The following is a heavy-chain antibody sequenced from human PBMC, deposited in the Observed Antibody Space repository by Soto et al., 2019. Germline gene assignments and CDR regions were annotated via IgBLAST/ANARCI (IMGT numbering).Heavy chain of an antibody. CDR2: IWYDGSNK. Sequence: QVQLVESGGGVVQPGRSLRLSCAASGFTFSSYGMHWVRQAPGKGLEWVAVIWYDGSNKYYADSVKGRFTISRDNSKNTLYLQKNSLRAEDTAVYYCAREEVAGFDYWGQGTLVTVSS. V-gene: IGHV3-33*01. CDR3: AREEVAGFDY. CDR1: GFTFSSYG. D-gene: IGHD6-19*01. J-gene: IGHJ4*02.